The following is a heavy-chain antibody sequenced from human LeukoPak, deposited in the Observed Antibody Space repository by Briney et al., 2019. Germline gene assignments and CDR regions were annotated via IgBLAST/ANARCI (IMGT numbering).Heavy chain of an antibody. CDR1: GFTISNYA. CDR2: ISTSGSK. CDR3: ARDMGDYYYYYMDV. Sequence: GGSLRLSCAGSGFTISNYAMSWVRQAPGKGLEWVSAISTSGSKYYADSVKGRFTISRDNAKNSLYLQMNSLRAEDTAVYYCARDMGDYYYYYMDVWGKGTTVTVSS. J-gene: IGHJ6*03. V-gene: IGHV3-23*01. D-gene: IGHD3-16*01.